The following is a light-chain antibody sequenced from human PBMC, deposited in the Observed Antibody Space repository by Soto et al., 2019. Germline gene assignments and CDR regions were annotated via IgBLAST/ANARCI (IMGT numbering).Light chain of an antibody. J-gene: IGKJ2*01. V-gene: IGKV3-15*01. CDR1: QSVNQK. CDR3: QQYNNWPHT. Sequence: EIVLTQSPATLSVSPGERATLSCRASQSVNQKLGWYQQKPGQAPRLLIYVASYRATGIPARFSGSGSGTEYSLTISNVQAEDFAVYYCQQYNNWPHTFGQGTRLEIK. CDR2: VAS.